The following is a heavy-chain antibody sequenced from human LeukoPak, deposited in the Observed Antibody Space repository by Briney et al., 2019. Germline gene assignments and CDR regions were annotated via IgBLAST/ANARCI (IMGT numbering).Heavy chain of an antibody. V-gene: IGHV4-39*07. Sequence: TSSETLSLTCTVSGGSIRFSSYYWGWIRQPPGKGLEWIGEINHSGSTNYNPSLKSRVTISVDTSKNQFSLKLSSVTAADTAVYYCAREWVDTAMAYYFDYWGQGTLVTVSS. J-gene: IGHJ4*02. D-gene: IGHD5-18*01. CDR3: AREWVDTAMAYYFDY. CDR2: INHSGST. CDR1: GGSIRFSSYY.